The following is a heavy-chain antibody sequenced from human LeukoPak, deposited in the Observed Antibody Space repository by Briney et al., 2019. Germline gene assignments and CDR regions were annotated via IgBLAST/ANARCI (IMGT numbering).Heavy chain of an antibody. Sequence: PGGSLRLSCAASGFTFSSYSMNWVRQAPGKGLEWVSSISSSSSYIYYADSVKGRFTISRDNAKNSLYLQMNSLRAEDTAVYYCARDGIYGSSWYEVDDAFDIWGQGTMVTVSS. J-gene: IGHJ3*02. CDR3: ARDGIYGSSWYEVDDAFDI. V-gene: IGHV3-21*01. CDR1: GFTFSSYS. D-gene: IGHD6-13*01. CDR2: ISSSSSYI.